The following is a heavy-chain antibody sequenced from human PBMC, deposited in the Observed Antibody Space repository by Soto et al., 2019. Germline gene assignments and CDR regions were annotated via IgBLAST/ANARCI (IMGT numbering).Heavy chain of an antibody. CDR2: IDNGGGT. CDR1: GDFVSSYY. D-gene: IGHD6-19*01. Sequence: QVQLQESGPGLVKPSETLSLTCTVSGDFVSSYYWSWFRQPPGKGLEWIGYIDNGGGTKYNPSLKSQVTISIGTSKNQFSLMLTSVTAADTAVYYCTRGVGWLVDYWGQGALVTVSS. J-gene: IGHJ4*02. CDR3: TRGVGWLVDY. V-gene: IGHV4-59*02.